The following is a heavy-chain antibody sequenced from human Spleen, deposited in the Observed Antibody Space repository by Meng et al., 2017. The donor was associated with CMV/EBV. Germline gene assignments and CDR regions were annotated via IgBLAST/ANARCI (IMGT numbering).Heavy chain of an antibody. Sequence: GESLKISCAVSGFTFSSYAMVWVRQVPGKGLEYVSSVTDNGRRTYYADSVKGRFIISRDNSKNTLYLQMGGLRHEDTAVYYCARYTGSFSFDHWGQGTLVTVSS. V-gene: IGHV3-64*02. CDR1: GFTFSSYA. CDR3: ARYTGSFSFDH. CDR2: VTDNGRRT. J-gene: IGHJ4*02. D-gene: IGHD1-26*01.